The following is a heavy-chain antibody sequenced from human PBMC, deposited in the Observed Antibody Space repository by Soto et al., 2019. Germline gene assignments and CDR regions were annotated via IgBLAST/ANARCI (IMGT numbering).Heavy chain of an antibody. D-gene: IGHD3-16*01. V-gene: IGHV3-30*18. CDR1: GFSFSSYD. CDR2: MSYDGSKK. Sequence: QVQLVESGGGVVQPGRSLRLSCVGSGFSFSSYDMNWVRQAPGTGLEWVALMSYDGSKKYYGDSVRGRVTISRDNSKNTLYLQRAHLRPEDTAIYYCAKDLKPGSRWSLGGVEHCMDVWGRGTTVSVSS. J-gene: IGHJ6*03. CDR3: AKDLKPGSRWSLGGVEHCMDV.